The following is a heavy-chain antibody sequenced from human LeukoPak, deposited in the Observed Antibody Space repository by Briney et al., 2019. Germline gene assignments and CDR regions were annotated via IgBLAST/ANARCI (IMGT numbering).Heavy chain of an antibody. J-gene: IGHJ4*02. CDR3: AKDLLFHGSGSLPY. CDR1: GFTFSSYG. V-gene: IGHV3-23*01. D-gene: IGHD3-10*01. CDR2: ISGSGGST. Sequence: PGGSLRLSCAASGFTFSSYGMSWVRQAPGKGLEWVSAISGSGGSTYYADSVKGRFTIFRDNSKNTLYLQMNSLRAEDTAVYYCAKDLLFHGSGSLPYWGQGTLVTVSS.